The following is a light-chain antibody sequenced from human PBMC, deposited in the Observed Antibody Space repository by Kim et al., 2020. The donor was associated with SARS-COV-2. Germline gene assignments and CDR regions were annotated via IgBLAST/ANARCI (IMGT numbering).Light chain of an antibody. V-gene: IGLV2-14*01. Sequence: QSALTQPASVSGSPGQSITISCTGTSSDVGHYNSVSWYQQHPVKAPKLMIYDVTKRPSGVSIRFSGSKSGNTASLTISGLQAEDEADYYCNSYTSSTSDVFGTGTKVTVL. CDR2: DVT. J-gene: IGLJ1*01. CDR3: NSYTSSTSDV. CDR1: SSDVGHYNS.